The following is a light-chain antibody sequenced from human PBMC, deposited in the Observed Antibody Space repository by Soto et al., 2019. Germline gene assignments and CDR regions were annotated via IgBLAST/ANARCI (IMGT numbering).Light chain of an antibody. J-gene: IGKJ3*01. CDR2: KTS. V-gene: IGKV1-5*03. Sequence: DIQMTQSPSTLSASVGDRVTITCRASQSISSWLAWYQQKPGKAPKLLIYKTSSLKSGVPSRFSGSGSGTDFTLTISSLQADDFATYYCQQSRVFGPGTKVDIK. CDR1: QSISSW. CDR3: QQSRV.